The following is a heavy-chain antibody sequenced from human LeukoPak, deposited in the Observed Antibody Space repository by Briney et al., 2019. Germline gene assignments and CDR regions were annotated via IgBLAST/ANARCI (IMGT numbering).Heavy chain of an antibody. Sequence: ASVKVSCKASGYTFTSYGISWVRQAPGQGLEWMGIINPSGGSTSYAQKFQGRVTMTRDMSTSTVHMELSSLRSEDTAVYYCARGQRAEDYFDYWGQGTLVTVSS. J-gene: IGHJ4*02. CDR2: INPSGGST. CDR1: GYTFTSYG. CDR3: ARGQRAEDYFDY. V-gene: IGHV1-46*01.